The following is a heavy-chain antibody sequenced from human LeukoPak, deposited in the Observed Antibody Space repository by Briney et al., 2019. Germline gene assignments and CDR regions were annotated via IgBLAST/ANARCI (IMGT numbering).Heavy chain of an antibody. Sequence: GGSLRPSWAASGSTFARYAMGWVRQPPGKGLEWDSGISGSGGSTYYADSVKGRFTISRDNSKNTLYLQMNSLRAEDTAVYYCAKAYSSSWEPFDYWGQGTLVTVSS. CDR1: GSTFARYA. V-gene: IGHV3-23*01. J-gene: IGHJ4*02. CDR2: ISGSGGST. D-gene: IGHD6-13*01. CDR3: AKAYSSSWEPFDY.